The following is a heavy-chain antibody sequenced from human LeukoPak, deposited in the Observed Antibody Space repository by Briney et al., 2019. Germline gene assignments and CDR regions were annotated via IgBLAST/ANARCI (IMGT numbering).Heavy chain of an antibody. Sequence: GGSLRLSCAASGFTFSSYSMNWVRQAPGKGLEWVSYISSSSSTIYYADSVKGRFTISRDNAKNSLYLQMNSLRAEDTAVYYCARGYSSGQDAFDIWGQGTMVTVSS. CDR2: ISSSSSTI. V-gene: IGHV3-48*01. D-gene: IGHD6-19*01. J-gene: IGHJ3*02. CDR1: GFTFSSYS. CDR3: ARGYSSGQDAFDI.